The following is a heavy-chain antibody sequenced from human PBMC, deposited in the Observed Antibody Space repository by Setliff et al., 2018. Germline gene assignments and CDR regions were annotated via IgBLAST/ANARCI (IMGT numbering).Heavy chain of an antibody. CDR2: IYYGGGT. CDR3: ARGGYSRGPPVYYFDY. CDR1: NYSISSGYY. V-gene: IGHV4-38-2*01. Sequence: SETLSLTCDVSNYSISSGYYWGWVRQPPGKGLVWIATIYYGGGTYYNPSLKSRVTISVDTSKNQFSLKLSSVTAADTAVYYCARGGYSRGPPVYYFDYWGQGTLVTVSS. D-gene: IGHD5-12*01. J-gene: IGHJ4*02.